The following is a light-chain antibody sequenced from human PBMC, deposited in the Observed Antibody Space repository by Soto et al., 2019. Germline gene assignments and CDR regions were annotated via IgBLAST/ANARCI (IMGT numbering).Light chain of an antibody. J-gene: IGLJ1*01. CDR3: AAWDGSLRGDV. Sequence: QSVLTQPSSVSDAPGQTVTISCSGSSSNIGRSAVNWYQQVPGKAPRLLVYYDDMLPSGVSDRFSGSKSGTSASLAISGLQSDDEADYYCAAWDGSLRGDVFGTGTKLTVL. CDR2: YDD. V-gene: IGLV1-36*01. CDR1: SSNIGRSA.